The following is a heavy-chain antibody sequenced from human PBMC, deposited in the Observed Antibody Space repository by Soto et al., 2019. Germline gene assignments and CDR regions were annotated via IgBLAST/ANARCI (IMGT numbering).Heavy chain of an antibody. D-gene: IGHD3-22*01. CDR3: SSLPDSYHYYLKDV. Sequence: SEALSLTCTVSGGSIISSSYYWGLIRQPPGKGLEWIGSIYYSGSTYYNPSLKSRVTISVDTSKNQFSLKLSSVTAADTAVYYFSSLPDSYHYYLKDVWGKGTTVTVSS. CDR2: IYYSGST. J-gene: IGHJ6*04. V-gene: IGHV4-39*01. CDR1: GGSIISSSYY.